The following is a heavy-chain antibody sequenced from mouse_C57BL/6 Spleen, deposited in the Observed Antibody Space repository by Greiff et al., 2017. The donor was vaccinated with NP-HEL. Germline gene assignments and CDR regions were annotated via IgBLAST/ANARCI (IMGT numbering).Heavy chain of an antibody. V-gene: IGHV1-4*01. CDR1: GYTFTSYT. J-gene: IGHJ1*03. Sequence: VKLQESGAELARPGASVKMSCKASGYTFTSYTMHWVKQRPGQGLEWIGYINPSSGYTKYNQKFKDKATLTADKSSSTAYMQLSSLTSEDSAVYYCARDYGSSSRYFDVWGTGTTVTVSS. CDR2: INPSSGYT. D-gene: IGHD1-1*01. CDR3: ARDYGSSSRYFDV.